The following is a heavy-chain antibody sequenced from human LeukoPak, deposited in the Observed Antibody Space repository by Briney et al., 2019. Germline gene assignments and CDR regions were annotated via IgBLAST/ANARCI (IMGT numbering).Heavy chain of an antibody. CDR1: GRSITSSSYY. D-gene: IGHD2-2*01. V-gene: IGHV4-39*07. CDR3: ARRQYATSPFDP. Sequence: SETLSLTCSVSGRSITSSSYYWPWIPQPPGKVLEYIGYIYYTGTTHYNPSHKSRVSISKDTSKTPFSLRLTSATAADTAVYYCARRQYATSPFDPWGQGTLVTVSS. CDR2: IYYTGTT. J-gene: IGHJ5*02.